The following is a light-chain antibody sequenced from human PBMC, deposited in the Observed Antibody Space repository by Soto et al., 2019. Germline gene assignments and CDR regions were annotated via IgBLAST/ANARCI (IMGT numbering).Light chain of an antibody. Sequence: DIQMTQSPSSLSASVGDRVTITCRAGQHISTYLNWYQQKPGKAPKLLIYAASSLQSGVPSTFSGSGSGTDFTLTISSLQPEDFETYYCQQSYSTPRTLGQGTKVDIK. V-gene: IGKV1-39*01. CDR2: AAS. J-gene: IGKJ1*01. CDR1: QHISTY. CDR3: QQSYSTPRT.